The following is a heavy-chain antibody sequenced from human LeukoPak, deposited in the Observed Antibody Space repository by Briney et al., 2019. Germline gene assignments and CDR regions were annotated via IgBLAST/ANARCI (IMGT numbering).Heavy chain of an antibody. CDR3: TTVGALPMARGVITSYYYYMDV. V-gene: IGHV3-15*01. D-gene: IGHD3-10*01. J-gene: IGHJ6*03. CDR1: GFTFSNAW. Sequence: GGSLRLSCAASGFTFSNAWMSWVRQAPGKGLEWVGRIKSKTDGGTTDYAAPVKGRFTISRDDSKNTLYLQMNSLKTEDTAVYYCTTVGALPMARGVITSYYYYMDVWGKGTTVTVSS. CDR2: IKSKTDGGTT.